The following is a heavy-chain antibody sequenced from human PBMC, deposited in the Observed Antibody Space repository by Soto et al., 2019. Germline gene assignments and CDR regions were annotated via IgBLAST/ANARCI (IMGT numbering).Heavy chain of an antibody. D-gene: IGHD3-9*01. J-gene: IGHJ4*02. Sequence: ASVNCYFNASGYTFIRYVLSWVRQAPGQVLDCIGWISPYNGNTHYAQKFQGRVTMTTDTATSTDYVELRSLRSDDTAVYLCARDQPVYDVLTELDYWGQGDLVTVSS. CDR2: ISPYNGNT. CDR3: ARDQPVYDVLTELDY. V-gene: IGHV1-18*01. CDR1: GYTFIRYV.